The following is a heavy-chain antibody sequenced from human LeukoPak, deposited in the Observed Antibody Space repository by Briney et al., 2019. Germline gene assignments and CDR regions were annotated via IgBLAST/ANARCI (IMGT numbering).Heavy chain of an antibody. Sequence: PGGSLRLSCAASGFTFSSYSMNWVRQAPGKGLEWVSSISSSSSYIYYADSVKGRFTISRDNAKNSLYLQMNSLRAEDTAVYYCARDSTAAGYGMDVWGQGTTVTVSS. V-gene: IGHV3-21*01. CDR2: ISSSSSYI. D-gene: IGHD6-13*01. CDR3: ARDSTAAGYGMDV. J-gene: IGHJ6*02. CDR1: GFTFSSYS.